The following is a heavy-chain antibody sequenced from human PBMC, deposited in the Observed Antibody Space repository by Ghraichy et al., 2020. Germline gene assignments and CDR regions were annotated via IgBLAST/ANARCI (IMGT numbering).Heavy chain of an antibody. J-gene: IGHJ6*03. CDR3: AKDFVDIVASRMGLGYMDV. CDR1: GFTFDDYA. Sequence: GESLNISCAASGFTFDDYAMHWVRQAPGKGLEWVSLISGDGGSTYYADSVKGRFTISRDNSKNSLYLQMNSLRTEDTALYYCAKDFVDIVASRMGLGYMDVWGKGTTVTVSS. CDR2: ISGDGGST. D-gene: IGHD5-12*01. V-gene: IGHV3-43*02.